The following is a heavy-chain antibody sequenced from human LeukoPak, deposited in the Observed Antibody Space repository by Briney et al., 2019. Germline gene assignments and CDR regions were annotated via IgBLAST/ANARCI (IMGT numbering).Heavy chain of an antibody. Sequence: ASVKVSCKASGYTFTSYYMHWVRQAPGQGLEWMGIINPSGGSTSYAQKFQGRVIMTRDMSTSTVYMELSSLRSEDTAVYYCARDLEGYCSSTSCYSEDDYWGQGTLVTVSS. J-gene: IGHJ4*02. D-gene: IGHD2-2*01. V-gene: IGHV1-46*01. CDR3: ARDLEGYCSSTSCYSEDDY. CDR2: INPSGGST. CDR1: GYTFTSYY.